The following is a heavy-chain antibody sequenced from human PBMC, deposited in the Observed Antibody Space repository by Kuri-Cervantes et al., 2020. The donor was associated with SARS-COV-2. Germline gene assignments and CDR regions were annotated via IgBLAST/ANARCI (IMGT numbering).Heavy chain of an antibody. V-gene: IGHV1-69*13. D-gene: IGHD3-10*01. CDR1: GGTFSSYA. CDR2: IIPIVGTP. J-gene: IGHJ6*03. Sequence: SVKVSCKASGGTFSSYAVSWLRQAPGQGLVWMGGIIPIVGTPNYAPKFQGRVTITADESTSTAYMELSSLRSDDTAVYYCATNSVSDSYYNGDMDVWGKGTTVTVSS. CDR3: ATNSVSDSYYNGDMDV.